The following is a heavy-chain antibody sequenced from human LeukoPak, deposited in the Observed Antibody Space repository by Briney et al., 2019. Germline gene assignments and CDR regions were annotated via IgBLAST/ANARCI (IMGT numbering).Heavy chain of an antibody. CDR1: GGSISSSSYY. J-gene: IGHJ4*02. CDR2: IHYSRGT. D-gene: IGHD2-15*01. Sequence: PSETLSLTCTVSGGSISSSSYYWGWIRQPPGKGLEGIGSIHYSRGTNYNPSLKSRVIISVDTSKNQFSLKLSSVAATDTATYYCATYSGETGESDYWGQGTLVTVSS. CDR3: ATYSGETGESDY. V-gene: IGHV4-39*01.